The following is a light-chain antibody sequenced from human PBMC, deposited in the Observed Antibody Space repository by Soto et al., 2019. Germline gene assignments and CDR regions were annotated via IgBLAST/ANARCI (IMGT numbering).Light chain of an antibody. Sequence: AIQMNQSPYYLSASVGDRVTISCRASQGIGNALGWYQQKPGKPPKVLIYGASNVQSWVPPRFSGRGSGTDFTLAISSLQPKDSATYYCLQDINYPWTFGQGTKVEIK. CDR3: LQDINYPWT. CDR2: GAS. CDR1: QGIGNA. V-gene: IGKV1-6*01. J-gene: IGKJ1*01.